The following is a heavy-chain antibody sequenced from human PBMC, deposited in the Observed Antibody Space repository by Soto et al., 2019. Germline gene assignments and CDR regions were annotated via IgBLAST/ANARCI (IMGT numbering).Heavy chain of an antibody. Sequence: PSETLSLTCTVSGGSISSYYWSWIRQPPGKGLEWIGYIYYSGSTYYNPSLKSRVTISVDTSKNQFSLKLSSVTAADTAVYYCASTAPTSGYWGQGTLVTVSS. CDR1: GGSISSYY. D-gene: IGHD3-10*01. CDR2: IYYSGST. CDR3: ASTAPTSGY. J-gene: IGHJ4*02. V-gene: IGHV4-59*12.